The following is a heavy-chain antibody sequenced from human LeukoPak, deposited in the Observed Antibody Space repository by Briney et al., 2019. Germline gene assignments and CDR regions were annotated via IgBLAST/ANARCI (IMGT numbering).Heavy chain of an antibody. D-gene: IGHD2-2*01. CDR2: ISGSGGTS. Sequence: GGSLRLSCTGSGFTFSSYPMSWVRQAAGKGLQWVSAISGSGGTSYYADSVKGRFTISRDNSKTTLYLQMDSLRAEDTAIYYCAARPLMPPRFDDWGQGTLVTVSS. CDR1: GFTFSSYP. J-gene: IGHJ4*02. CDR3: AARPLMPPRFDD. V-gene: IGHV3-23*01.